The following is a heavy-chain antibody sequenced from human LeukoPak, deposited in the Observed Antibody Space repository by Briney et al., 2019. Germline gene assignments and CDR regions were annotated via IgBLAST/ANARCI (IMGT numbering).Heavy chain of an antibody. J-gene: IGHJ5*02. Sequence: GGSLRLSCAASGFTFSSYPLNWVRQAPGMGLEWVSGISGGGASTYYADSVKGRFTISRDNSKNTLYLQMSSLRAEDTAVYYCAKDYSSSLTNWFDPWGQGTLVTVSS. CDR1: GFTFSSYP. CDR3: AKDYSSSLTNWFDP. CDR2: ISGGGAST. D-gene: IGHD6-6*01. V-gene: IGHV3-23*01.